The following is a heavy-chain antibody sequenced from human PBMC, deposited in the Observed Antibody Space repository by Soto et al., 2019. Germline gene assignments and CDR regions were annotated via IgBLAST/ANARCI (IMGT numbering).Heavy chain of an antibody. Sequence: GGSLRLSCAARGVTVRTNDMSWVRQAPGKGLEWIALIHRVENSKYSDSTYYADSVRDRFTISRDNSKNTVDLQMNDLSAEDTAMYYCARDGSGPFDYWGQGSLVTVSS. V-gene: IGHV3-66*01. CDR1: GVTVRTND. J-gene: IGHJ4*02. D-gene: IGHD6-19*01. CDR2: IHRVENSKYSDST. CDR3: ARDGSGPFDY.